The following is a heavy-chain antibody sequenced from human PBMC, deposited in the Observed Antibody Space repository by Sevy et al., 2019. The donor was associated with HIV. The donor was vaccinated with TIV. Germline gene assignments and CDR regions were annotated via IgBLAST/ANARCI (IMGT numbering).Heavy chain of an antibody. CDR1: GFTFTTSG. CDR2: ISYDGTNQ. Sequence: GGSLRLSCAASGFTFTTSGMHWVRQAPGRGLEWVAVISYDGTNQNYADSVKDRFIISRDNSKNTLSLQMNSLRTEDTAVYYCAKAAIVAVTASPNCFDYWGQGVLVTVSS. J-gene: IGHJ4*02. V-gene: IGHV3-30*18. D-gene: IGHD2-21*02. CDR3: AKAAIVAVTASPNCFDY.